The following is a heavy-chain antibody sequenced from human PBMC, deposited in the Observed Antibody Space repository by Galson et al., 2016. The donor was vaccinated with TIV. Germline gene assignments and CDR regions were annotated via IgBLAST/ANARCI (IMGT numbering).Heavy chain of an antibody. V-gene: IGHV3-23*01. D-gene: IGHD3-22*01. J-gene: IGHJ4*02. CDR3: AVDADGAYYYDSGDYY. CDR1: GFTFSNYA. Sequence: SLRLSCAASGFTFSNYALSWVRQAPGKGLEWVSSISGSGVTTFYADSVKGRFTISRDNSKNTLSLQMNSLRAEDTAAYYCAVDADGAYYYDSGDYYWGQGTLVTVSS. CDR2: ISGSGVTT.